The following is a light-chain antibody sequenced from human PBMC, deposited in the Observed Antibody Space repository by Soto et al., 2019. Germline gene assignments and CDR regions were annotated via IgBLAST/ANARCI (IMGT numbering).Light chain of an antibody. Sequence: EIVLTQSPGTLSLSPGERATLSCRASQSVSSSYLAWYQQKPGQAPRLLIYGASSRATGIPDRFSGSGSGTDFTLTIRRLEPEDCAVYYCQQYGSSPYTFGQGTKLAIK. CDR2: GAS. J-gene: IGKJ2*01. CDR1: QSVSSSY. V-gene: IGKV3-20*01. CDR3: QQYGSSPYT.